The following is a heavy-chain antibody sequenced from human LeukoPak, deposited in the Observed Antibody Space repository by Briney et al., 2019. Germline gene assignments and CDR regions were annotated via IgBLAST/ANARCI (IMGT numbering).Heavy chain of an antibody. J-gene: IGHJ3*02. CDR2: KYYSGSA. Sequence: SETLSLTCNVSGVSVSDGRYYWTWIRQHPGKGLEWIGYKYYSGSAKYNPSLKSRLTISIDTSKDQFSLQLSSVTAADTATYYCATPYCSSISCLDVFNMWGQGTRVTVSS. CDR1: GVSVSDGRYY. D-gene: IGHD2-2*01. CDR3: ATPYCSSISCLDVFNM. V-gene: IGHV4-31*03.